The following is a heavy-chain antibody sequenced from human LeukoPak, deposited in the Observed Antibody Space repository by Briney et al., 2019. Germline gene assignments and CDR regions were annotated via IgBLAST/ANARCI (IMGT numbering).Heavy chain of an antibody. J-gene: IGHJ4*02. CDR2: ISSSGSTI. D-gene: IGHD6-19*01. CDR1: GFTFSSYE. V-gene: IGHV3-48*03. Sequence: PGGSLRLSCAAPGFTFSSYEMNWVRQAPGKGLEWVSYISSSGSTIYYADPVKGRFTISRDNAKNSLYLQMNSLRAEDTAVYYCASSTRRYSSGWWNRVYWGQGTLVTVSS. CDR3: ASSTRRYSSGWWNRVY.